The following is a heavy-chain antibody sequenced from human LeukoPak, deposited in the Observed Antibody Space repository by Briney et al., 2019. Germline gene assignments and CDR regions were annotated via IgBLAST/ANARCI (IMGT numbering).Heavy chain of an antibody. CDR3: ARDYSGPDPAAAVNWFDP. CDR1: GFTFSDYY. Sequence: KAGGSLRLSCAASGFTFSDYYMSWIRQAPGKGLEWVSYISSSSSTIYYADSVKGRFTISRDNAKNSLYLQMNSLRDEDTAVYYCARDYSGPDPAAAVNWFDPWGQGTLVTVSS. J-gene: IGHJ5*02. D-gene: IGHD6-13*01. V-gene: IGHV3-11*04. CDR2: ISSSSSTI.